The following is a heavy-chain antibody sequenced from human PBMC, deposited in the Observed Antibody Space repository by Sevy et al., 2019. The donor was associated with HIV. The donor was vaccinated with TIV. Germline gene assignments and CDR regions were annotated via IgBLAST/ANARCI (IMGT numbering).Heavy chain of an antibody. CDR3: ARGLKRGGRYAFDI. CDR2: ISSSSSTI. Sequence: GGSLRLSCAASGFTFSSYSMNWVRQAPGEGLWWVSYISSSSSTIYYADSVKGRFTISRDNATNSLYLQMNSLRDEDTAVYYCARGLKRGGRYAFDIWGQGTMVTVSS. CDR1: GFTFSSYS. D-gene: IGHD6-19*01. V-gene: IGHV3-48*02. J-gene: IGHJ3*02.